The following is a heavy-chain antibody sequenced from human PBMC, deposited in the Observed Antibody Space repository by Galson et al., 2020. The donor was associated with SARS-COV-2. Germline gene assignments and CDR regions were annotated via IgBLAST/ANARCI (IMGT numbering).Heavy chain of an antibody. J-gene: IGHJ4*02. CDR2: ISWNSGSI. D-gene: IGHD3-22*01. V-gene: IGHV3-9*01. CDR3: VCHYDSSGYYIDY. Sequence: GGSLRLSCAASGFTFDDYAMHWVRQAPGKGLEWVSGISWNSGSIGYADSVKGRFTISRDNAKNSLYLQMNSLRAEDTALYYCVCHYDSSGYYIDYWGQGTLVTVSS. CDR1: GFTFDDYA.